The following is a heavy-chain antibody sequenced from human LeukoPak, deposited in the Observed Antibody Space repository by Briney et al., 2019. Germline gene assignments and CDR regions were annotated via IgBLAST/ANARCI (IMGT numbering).Heavy chain of an antibody. CDR1: GYTFTSYG. Sequence: GASVKVSCKASGYTFTSYGISWVQQAPGQGLEWMGWISAYNGNTNYAQKLQGRVTMTTDTSTSTAYMELRSLRSDDTAVCYCARDRIAARPSEFDYWGQGTLVTVSS. V-gene: IGHV1-18*01. D-gene: IGHD6-6*01. CDR3: ARDRIAARPSEFDY. CDR2: ISAYNGNT. J-gene: IGHJ4*02.